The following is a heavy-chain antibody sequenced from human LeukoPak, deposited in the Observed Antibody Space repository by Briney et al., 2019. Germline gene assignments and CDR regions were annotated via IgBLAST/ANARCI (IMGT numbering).Heavy chain of an antibody. CDR1: GFTFGDYA. CDR3: TRVAYYGSGPLGY. V-gene: IGHV3-49*03. Sequence: GRSLRLSCTASGFTFGDYAMSWFRQAPGKGLEWVGFIRSKAYGGTTGYAASVKSRFTISRDDSKSIAYLQMNSLKTEDTAVYYCTRVAYYGSGPLGYWGQGTLVTVSS. J-gene: IGHJ4*02. CDR2: IRSKAYGGTT. D-gene: IGHD3-10*01.